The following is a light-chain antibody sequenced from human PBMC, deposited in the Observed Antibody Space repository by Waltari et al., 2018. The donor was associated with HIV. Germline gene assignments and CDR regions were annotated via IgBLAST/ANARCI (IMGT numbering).Light chain of an antibody. Sequence: QSVLTQSPSASGTPGPRVTISCSGSSSNLGSNTVTWYQQLPRTAPKLLIYSNNQRPSGVPDRFSGSKSGTSASLAISGLQSEDEADYYCAAWDDSLTGWVFGGGTKLTVL. CDR3: AAWDDSLTGWV. CDR2: SNN. V-gene: IGLV1-44*01. J-gene: IGLJ3*02. CDR1: SSNLGSNT.